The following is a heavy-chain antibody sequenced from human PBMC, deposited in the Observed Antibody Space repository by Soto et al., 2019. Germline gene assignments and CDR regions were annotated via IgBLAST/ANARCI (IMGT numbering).Heavy chain of an antibody. V-gene: IGHV1-46*01. D-gene: IGHD3-16*02. Sequence: ASVKVSCKASGYTCTSYYMHGVLQAPLQGREWMGIINPSGGSTSYAQKCQGRVTMTRDTSTSTVYMELSSLRSEDTAVYYCARAPSRIYDYVWGSYRYPPDYWGQGTLVTVSS. CDR1: GYTCTSYY. J-gene: IGHJ4*02. CDR3: ARAPSRIYDYVWGSYRYPPDY. CDR2: INPSGGST.